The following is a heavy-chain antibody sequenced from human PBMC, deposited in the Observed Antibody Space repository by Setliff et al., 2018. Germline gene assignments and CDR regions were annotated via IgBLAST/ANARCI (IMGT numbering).Heavy chain of an antibody. V-gene: IGHV4-39*01. J-gene: IGHJ4*02. CDR1: GGSISSSGYY. CDR2: IYYSGST. Sequence: SETLSLTCTVSGGSISSSGYYWGWIRQPPGKGLEWIGSIYYSGSTYNNPSLKSRVTISVDTSKNQFSLKLSSVTAADTAVYYCARRGMGSSWFQGYFDYWGQGTLVTVSS. D-gene: IGHD6-13*01. CDR3: ARRGMGSSWFQGYFDY.